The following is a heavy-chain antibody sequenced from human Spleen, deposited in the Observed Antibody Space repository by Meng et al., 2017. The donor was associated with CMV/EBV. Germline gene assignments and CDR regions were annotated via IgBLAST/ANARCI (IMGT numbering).Heavy chain of an antibody. CDR1: GFIFSDYY. CDR2: TSNTHRTA. J-gene: IGHJ5*01. CDR3: ARVGDYCSGGSCFDS. V-gene: IGHV3-11*04. D-gene: IGHD2-15*01. Sequence: SGFIFSDYYMSWIRQATGKGLEWIAYTSNTHRTAYYADSVQGRFTIARDKAKNSVYLQMHSLRAEDTAIYYCARVGDYCSGGSCFDSWGQGTLVTVSS.